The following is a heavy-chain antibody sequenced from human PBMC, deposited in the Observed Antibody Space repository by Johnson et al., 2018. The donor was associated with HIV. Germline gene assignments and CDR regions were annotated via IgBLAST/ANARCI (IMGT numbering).Heavy chain of an antibody. D-gene: IGHD6-6*01. CDR2: ISYDGSNK. Sequence: QVQLVESGGGVVQPGRSLRLSCAASGFTFSSYAMHWVRQAPGKGLEWVAVISYDGSNKYYADSVKGRFTISRDDSKNTLYLQMNSLKTEDTAVYYCTTEAYSSSSAAFDIWGQGTMVTVSS. CDR3: TTEAYSSSSAAFDI. J-gene: IGHJ3*02. CDR1: GFTFSSYA. V-gene: IGHV3-30-3*01.